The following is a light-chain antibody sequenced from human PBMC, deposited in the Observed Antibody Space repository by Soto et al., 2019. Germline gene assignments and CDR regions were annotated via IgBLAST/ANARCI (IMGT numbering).Light chain of an antibody. Sequence: EIVLTQSPGTLSLSPGERATLSCRASQSVSSSYLAWYQQKPCLSPRLLIYGASSRATGIPDRFSCSGSGTDFTLTISRLEPEDFAVYYCQKYGNSPFAFGPGTKVDI. J-gene: IGKJ3*01. V-gene: IGKV3-20*01. CDR2: GAS. CDR1: QSVSSSY. CDR3: QKYGNSPFA.